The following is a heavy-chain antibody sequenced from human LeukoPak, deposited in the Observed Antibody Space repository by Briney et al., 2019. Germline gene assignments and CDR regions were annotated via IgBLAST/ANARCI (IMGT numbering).Heavy chain of an antibody. D-gene: IGHD6-19*01. Sequence: GGSLRLSCAASGFTFSSYWMSWVRQAPGKGLEWVANIKQDGSEKYYVDSVKGRFTISRDNAKNSLYLQMNSLRAEDTAVYYCARLGSGWADAFDIWGQGTMVTVSS. CDR2: IKQDGSEK. CDR1: GFTFSSYW. V-gene: IGHV3-7*01. CDR3: ARLGSGWADAFDI. J-gene: IGHJ3*02.